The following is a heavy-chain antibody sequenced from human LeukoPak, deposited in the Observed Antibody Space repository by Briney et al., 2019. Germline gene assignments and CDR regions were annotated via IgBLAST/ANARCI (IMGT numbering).Heavy chain of an antibody. Sequence: GGSLRLSCAASGFSFSSYEMNWVRQAPGKGLEWISYINSNGRNIDYADSVRGRFTISRDNAKNSLFLQMNSLRAEDTAVYYCLCLWFGKGVYWGRGTLVTVSS. D-gene: IGHD3-10*01. J-gene: IGHJ4*02. CDR1: GFSFSSYE. CDR2: INSNGRNI. V-gene: IGHV3-48*03. CDR3: LCLWFGKGVY.